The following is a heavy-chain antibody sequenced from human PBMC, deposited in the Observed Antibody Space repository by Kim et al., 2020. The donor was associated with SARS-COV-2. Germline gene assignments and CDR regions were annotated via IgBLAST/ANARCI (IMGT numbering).Heavy chain of an antibody. V-gene: IGHV3-30-3*01. CDR2: ISYDGSNK. Sequence: GGSLRLSCAASGFTFSRYAMHWVRQAPGKGLEWVAVISYDGSNKYYADSVKGRFTISIDNSKNTLYLQMNSLRAEDTSVYYCARGQGGGDAFDIWGQGT. CDR1: GFTFSRYA. J-gene: IGHJ3*02. CDR3: ARGQGGGDAFDI. D-gene: IGHD3-16*01.